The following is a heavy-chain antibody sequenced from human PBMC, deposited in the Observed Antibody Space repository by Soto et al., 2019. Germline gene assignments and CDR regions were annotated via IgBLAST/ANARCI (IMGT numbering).Heavy chain of an antibody. CDR2: IYYDGRT. D-gene: IGHD3-10*01. Sequence: QVQLQQSGPGLVKPSETLSLTCTVSGGSISSYYWSWIRQPPGKGLEWIGYIYYDGRTNYNPSLKSRLTISLDTSKNTFSLTLRFVAAADTAVYYCARGREWFGGVTDFWGQGILVTVSS. CDR3: ARGREWFGGVTDF. V-gene: IGHV4-59*01. J-gene: IGHJ4*02. CDR1: GGSISSYY.